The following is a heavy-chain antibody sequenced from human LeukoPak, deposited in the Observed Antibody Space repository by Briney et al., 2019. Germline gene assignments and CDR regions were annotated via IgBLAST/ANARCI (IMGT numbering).Heavy chain of an antibody. Sequence: ASVKVSCKASGYTFTGYYMHWVRQAPGQGLEWMGWINPNSGGTKYAQKFQGRVTMTRDTSISTAYMELSRLRSDDTAVYYCARDPRVATITGGYYYYGMDVWGQGTTVTVSS. CDR3: ARDPRVATITGGYYYYGMDV. CDR1: GYTFTGYY. D-gene: IGHD5-12*01. V-gene: IGHV1-2*02. CDR2: INPNSGGT. J-gene: IGHJ6*02.